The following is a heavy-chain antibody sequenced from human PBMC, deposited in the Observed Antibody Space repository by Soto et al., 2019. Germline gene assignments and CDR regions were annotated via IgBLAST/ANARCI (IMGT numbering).Heavy chain of an antibody. CDR3: ARGWVAAHFPPPYDY. V-gene: IGHV1-46*01. CDR1: GYTSTSYY. D-gene: IGHD6-6*01. Sequence: QVQLVQSGAEVKKPGASVKVSCKASGYTSTSYYMHWVRQAPGQGLEWMGIINPSGGSTSYAQKFQGRVTMTRDTSTSTVYMELSSLRSEDTAVYYCARGWVAAHFPPPYDYWGQGTLVTVSS. J-gene: IGHJ4*02. CDR2: INPSGGST.